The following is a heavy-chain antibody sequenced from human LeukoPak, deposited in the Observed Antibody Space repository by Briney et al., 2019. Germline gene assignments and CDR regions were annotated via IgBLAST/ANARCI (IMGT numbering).Heavy chain of an antibody. D-gene: IGHD1-26*01. CDR1: GFTFSSYR. CDR3: ASLSSRIEGSPDY. Sequence: PGGSLRLSCAASGFTFSSYRMSWVRQAPGKGLEWVANIKQDGSEKYYVDSVKGRFTISRDNAKNSLYLQMNSLRAEDTAVYYCASLSSRIEGSPDYWGQGTLVTVSS. CDR2: IKQDGSEK. J-gene: IGHJ4*02. V-gene: IGHV3-7*01.